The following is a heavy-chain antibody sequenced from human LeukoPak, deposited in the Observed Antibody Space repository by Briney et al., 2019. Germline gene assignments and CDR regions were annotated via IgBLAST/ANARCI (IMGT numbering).Heavy chain of an antibody. V-gene: IGHV3-7*01. D-gene: IGHD5-18*01. CDR3: ARERLRGYSYGWGYYYYGMDV. CDR2: IRKDGNEK. Sequence: GGSLRLSCAASGFTFRSYWMSWVRQAPGKGLEWVANIRKDGNEKYYVASVKGRFTISRDNAKNSLYLQMNSLRAEDTAVYYCARERLRGYSYGWGYYYYGMDVWGKGTTVTVSS. J-gene: IGHJ6*04. CDR1: GFTFRSYW.